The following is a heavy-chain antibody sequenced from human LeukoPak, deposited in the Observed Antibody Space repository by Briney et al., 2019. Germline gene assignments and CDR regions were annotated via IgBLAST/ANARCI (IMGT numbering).Heavy chain of an antibody. J-gene: IGHJ4*02. D-gene: IGHD2-2*01. V-gene: IGHV3-7*01. CDR2: IKQDGSEK. CDR3: ARDPGIVVVPAANS. Sequence: GGSLRLSCAASGFTFSSYWMSWVRQAPGKGLEWVANIKQDGSEKYYVDSVKGRFTISRDNAKNSLYLQMNSLRAEDTAVYYCARDPGIVVVPAANSWGQGTLVTVSS. CDR1: GFTFSSYW.